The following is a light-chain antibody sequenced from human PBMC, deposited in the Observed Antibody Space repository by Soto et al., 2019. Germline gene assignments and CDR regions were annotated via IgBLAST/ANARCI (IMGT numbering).Light chain of an antibody. CDR1: SSDVGYYNY. J-gene: IGLJ1*01. CDR2: EVS. V-gene: IGLV2-14*01. Sequence: QSALTQPASVSGSPGQSITISCTGTSSDVGYYNYVSWYQQRPGKAPKLMIYEVSNRPSGVSNRFSGSKSGNTASLTISGLQAEDEADYYCSSYTSSSTLDVFGTGTKVTVL. CDR3: SSYTSSSTLDV.